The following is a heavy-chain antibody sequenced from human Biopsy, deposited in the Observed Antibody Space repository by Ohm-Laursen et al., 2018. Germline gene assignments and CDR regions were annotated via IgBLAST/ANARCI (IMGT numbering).Heavy chain of an antibody. CDR1: GFTFSSYG. CDR2: ISYDGYNK. V-gene: IGHV3-33*05. CDR3: ARESSTSGRVRVDS. D-gene: IGHD2-2*01. Sequence: SLRLSCAASGFTFSSYGMHWVRQTPGKGLESVALISYDGYNKWYADSVKGRFTISRDNSKNTLYLQVNSLRAEDTAVYFCARESSTSGRVRVDSWGQGTLVTVSS. J-gene: IGHJ5*01.